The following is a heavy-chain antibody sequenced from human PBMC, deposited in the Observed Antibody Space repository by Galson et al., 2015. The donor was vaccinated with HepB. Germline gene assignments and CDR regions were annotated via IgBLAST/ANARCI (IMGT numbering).Heavy chain of an antibody. J-gene: IGHJ2*01. V-gene: IGHV6-1*01. Sequence: AISGDSVSNNSVVWNWIRQSPSRGLEWLGRTYYRSKWFNDYAPSVKGRITVDPDTSNNQFSLQLNSVTPEDTAVYYCAKGAYWYFDLWGRGTLVTASS. CDR1: GDSVSNNSVV. CDR2: TYYRSKWFN. CDR3: AKGAYWYFDL.